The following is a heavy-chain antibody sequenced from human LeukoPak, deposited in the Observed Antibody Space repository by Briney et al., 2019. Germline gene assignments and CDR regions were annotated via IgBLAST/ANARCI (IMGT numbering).Heavy chain of an antibody. V-gene: IGHV3-30-3*01. CDR3: SKDRGPGGNYYDLSE. Sequence: GTSLRLSCAASGFTFSTYAMHWVRQAPAKGLEWVTIISFDGNSKYYADSVKGRFTISRDNSKNTLYLQMDSLRPDDTAIYYCSKDRGPGGNYYDLSEWGQGTLVTVSS. D-gene: IGHD3-22*01. CDR1: GFTFSTYA. J-gene: IGHJ4*02. CDR2: ISFDGNSK.